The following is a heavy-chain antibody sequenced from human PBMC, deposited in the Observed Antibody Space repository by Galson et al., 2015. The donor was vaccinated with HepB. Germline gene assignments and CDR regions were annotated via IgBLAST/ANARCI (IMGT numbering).Heavy chain of an antibody. V-gene: IGHV3-30*03. CDR3: RRGIGRVGTSYQYYGMDV. J-gene: IGHJ6*02. Sequence: SLRLSCAASGFTFSRNFMHWVRQAPGKGLEWVAIISYDGSTKYYADSVKGRFTISRDNSKNTLYMQMNSLRPEDTAVYYCRRGIGRVGTSYQYYGMDVWGQGTTVTVS. CDR2: ISYDGSTK. D-gene: IGHD2-2*01. CDR1: GFTFSRNF.